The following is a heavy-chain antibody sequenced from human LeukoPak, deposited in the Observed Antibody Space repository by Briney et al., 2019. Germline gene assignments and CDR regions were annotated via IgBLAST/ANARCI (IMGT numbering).Heavy chain of an antibody. Sequence: GGSLRLSCAASGFTFSSYGMHWVRQAPGKGLEWVAFIRYDGSNKYYADSVKGRFTISRDNSKNTLYLQMNSLRAEDTAVYYCAKDSRLPYDSSGYYYVASDYWGQGTLVTVSS. D-gene: IGHD3-22*01. CDR1: GFTFSSYG. CDR2: IRYDGSNK. CDR3: AKDSRLPYDSSGYYYVASDY. J-gene: IGHJ4*02. V-gene: IGHV3-30*02.